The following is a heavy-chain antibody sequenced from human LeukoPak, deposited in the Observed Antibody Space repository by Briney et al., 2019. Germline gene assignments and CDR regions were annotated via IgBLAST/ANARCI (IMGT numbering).Heavy chain of an antibody. J-gene: IGHJ4*02. CDR2: IHTSGST. V-gene: IGHV4-4*09. CDR3: ARPGQSSWWVYFNF. CDR1: GGSSGPYY. D-gene: IGHD2-15*01. Sequence: SETLSLTCTVSGGSSGPYYWTWIRQFSGKGLEWIGNIHTSGSTDYNPSLKSRVTMSMDKSKNQLSLSLTSVTAADTAVYYCARPGQSSWWVYFNFWGPGTLVTVSS.